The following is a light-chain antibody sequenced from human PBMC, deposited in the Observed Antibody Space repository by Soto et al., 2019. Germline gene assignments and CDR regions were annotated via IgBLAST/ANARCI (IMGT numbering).Light chain of an antibody. J-gene: IGKJ2*01. CDR2: AAS. CDR1: QGISSY. CDR3: QQLNSYPYT. Sequence: DIQLTQSPSFLSASVGDRVTITCRASQGISSYLAWYQQKPGKAPKLLIYAASTLQSGVPSRFSGSGSETEFTLTISSLQPEEFATYYCQQLNSYPYTFGQGTKLEIK. V-gene: IGKV1-9*01.